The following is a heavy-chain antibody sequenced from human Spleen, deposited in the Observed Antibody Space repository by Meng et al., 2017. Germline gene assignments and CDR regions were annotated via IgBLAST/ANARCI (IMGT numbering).Heavy chain of an antibody. CDR3: ARDPVVAGPDDV. V-gene: IGHV4-31*11. J-gene: IGHJ6*02. CDR1: GGSISSGDYY. Sequence: QLQLQESGSGLVKPSQTLSLMFAVSGGSISSGDYYWSWIRQPPGKGLEWIGYIYYSGRTYYNPSLKSRVTMSVDSSKNQFSLRLRSVTAADTGVYYCARDPVVAGPDDVWGQGTTVTVSS. D-gene: IGHD2-21*01. CDR2: IYYSGRT.